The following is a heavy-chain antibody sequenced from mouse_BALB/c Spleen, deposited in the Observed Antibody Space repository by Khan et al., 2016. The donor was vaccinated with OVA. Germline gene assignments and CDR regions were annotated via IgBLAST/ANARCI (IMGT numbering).Heavy chain of an antibody. J-gene: IGHJ1*01. CDR3: ARREGNGYDYWYFDV. D-gene: IGHD2-2*01. CDR2: ISYSGST. CDR1: GYSITSDYA. V-gene: IGHV3-2*02. Sequence: EVQLQESGPGLVKPSQSLSLTCTVTGYSITSDYAWNWIRQFPGNKLEWMGYISYSGSTSYNPSLKSRISITRDTSTNQFFLQLNSVTTEDTATYYCARREGNGYDYWYFDVWGAGTTVTVSS.